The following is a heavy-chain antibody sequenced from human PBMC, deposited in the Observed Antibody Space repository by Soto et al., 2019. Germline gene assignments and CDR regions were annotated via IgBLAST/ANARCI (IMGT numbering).Heavy chain of an antibody. V-gene: IGHV1-69*01. CDR3: ARASLGYYDSSGYYPIDY. CDR1: GGTFSSYA. D-gene: IGHD3-22*01. Sequence: QVQLVQSGAEVKKPVSSVKVSCKASGGTFSSYAISWVRQAPGQGLEWMGGIIPIFGTANYAQKFQGRVTITADESTSTAYMELSSLRSEDTAVYYCARASLGYYDSSGYYPIDYWGQGTLVTVSS. J-gene: IGHJ4*02. CDR2: IIPIFGTA.